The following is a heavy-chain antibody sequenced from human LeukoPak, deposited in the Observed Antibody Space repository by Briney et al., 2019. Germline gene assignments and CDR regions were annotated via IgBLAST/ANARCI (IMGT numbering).Heavy chain of an antibody. CDR3: ARGRYLTTRGGAAAGFLDY. V-gene: IGHV4-61*02. Sequence: SETLSLTCTVSGGSISSGTYYWNWIRQPAGKGLEWIGRIYTSGSTNYNPSLKSRVTISVDTSKNHFSLKLSSVTAADTAVYYCARGRYLTTRGGAAAGFLDYWGQGSLVSVST. J-gene: IGHJ4*02. D-gene: IGHD6-13*01. CDR1: GGSISSGTYY. CDR2: IYTSGST.